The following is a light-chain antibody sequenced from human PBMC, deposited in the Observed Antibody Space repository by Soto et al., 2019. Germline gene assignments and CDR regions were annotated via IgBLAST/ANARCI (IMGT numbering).Light chain of an antibody. J-gene: IGKJ1*01. CDR2: WAS. CDR3: QQYYTTPRT. Sequence: DIVMTQSPDSLAVSLGERATINCKSSQSVLYSPNNKNYLAWYQQKPRQPPKLLIAWASTRESGVPDRFGGSGSGTDFTLTISALQAEDVAVYYCQQYYTTPRTFGQGTKVEIK. CDR1: QSVLYSPNNKNY. V-gene: IGKV4-1*01.